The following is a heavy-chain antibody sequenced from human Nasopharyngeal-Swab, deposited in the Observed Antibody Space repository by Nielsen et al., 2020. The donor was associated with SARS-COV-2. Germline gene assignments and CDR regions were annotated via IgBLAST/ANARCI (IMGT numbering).Heavy chain of an antibody. V-gene: IGHV4-61*02. J-gene: IGHJ6*02. Sequence: SETLSPTFTLSGGSTSSGSYYWSWIRQPAGKGLDWIGRIYTSGSTNYNPSLKSRVTISVDTSKNQFSLKLSSVTAADTDVYYCARDLYRQQWPLYNYYGMDVWGQGTTVTVSS. D-gene: IGHD6-19*01. CDR2: IYTSGST. CDR3: ARDLYRQQWPLYNYYGMDV. CDR1: GGSTSSGSYY.